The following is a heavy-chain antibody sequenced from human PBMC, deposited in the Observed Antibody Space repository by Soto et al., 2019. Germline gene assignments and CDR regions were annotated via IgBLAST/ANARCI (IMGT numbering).Heavy chain of an antibody. J-gene: IGHJ6*02. D-gene: IGHD6-6*01. CDR1: GFTFSSYG. CDR2: IWYDGSNK. V-gene: IGHV3-33*01. Sequence: SLRLSFAASGFTFSSYGMHWVRQAPGKGLEWVAVIWYDGSNKYYADSVKGRFTISRDNSKNTLYLQMNSLRAEDTAVYYCARDQGAALRYYYGMDVWGQGTTVTVSS. CDR3: ARDQGAALRYYYGMDV.